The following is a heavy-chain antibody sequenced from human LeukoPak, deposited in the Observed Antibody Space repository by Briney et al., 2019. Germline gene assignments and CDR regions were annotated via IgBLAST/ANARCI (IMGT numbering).Heavy chain of an antibody. CDR1: GFAFSGFG. Sequence: PGGSLRLSCAASGFAFSGFGMHWVRQAPGKGREWVTFISYDGNTKYYVDSVRGRFTISRDNSKNTVYLQMNSLRTEDTAVYYCAKDFSGVWPPADWGQGTLVTVSS. J-gene: IGHJ4*02. CDR3: AKDFSGVWPPAD. D-gene: IGHD6-25*01. CDR2: ISYDGNTK. V-gene: IGHV3-30*02.